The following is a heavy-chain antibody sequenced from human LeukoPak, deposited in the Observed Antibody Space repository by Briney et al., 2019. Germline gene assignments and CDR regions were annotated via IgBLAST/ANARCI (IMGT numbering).Heavy chain of an antibody. CDR2: IIPIFGIA. CDR3: AREEVVVVAATVGHYFDY. V-gene: IGHV1-69*04. Sequence: SVKLSCKASGGTFSSYAISWVRQAPGQGLEWMGRIIPIFGIANYAQTFQGRVTITADKSTSTAYMELSSLRSEDTAVYYCAREEVVVVAATVGHYFDYWGQGTLVTVS. J-gene: IGHJ4*02. D-gene: IGHD2-15*01. CDR1: GGTFSSYA.